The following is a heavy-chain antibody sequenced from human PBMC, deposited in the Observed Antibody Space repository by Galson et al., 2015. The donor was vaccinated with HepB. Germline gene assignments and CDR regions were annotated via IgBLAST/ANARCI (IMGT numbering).Heavy chain of an antibody. J-gene: IGHJ4*02. CDR1: GFTFSSYN. CDR2: ISSSNKII. D-gene: IGHD3-22*01. V-gene: IGHV3-48*02. Sequence: SLRLSCAASGFTFSSYNFNWVRQAPGKGLEWVSFISSSNKIIYYADSVKGRFTISRDDAKNSLYLQMNSLRDEDTAVYYCARPPLGDSSGYYNLFDYWGQGTLVTVSS. CDR3: ARPPLGDSSGYYNLFDY.